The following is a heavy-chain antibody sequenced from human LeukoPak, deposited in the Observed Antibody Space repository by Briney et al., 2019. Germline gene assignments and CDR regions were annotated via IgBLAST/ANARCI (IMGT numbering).Heavy chain of an antibody. Sequence: GSLRLSCAASGFTFSSYAMHWVRQAPGKGLEWVAVISYDGSNKYYADSVRGRFTISRDNSKNTLYLQMNSLRAEDTAVYYCAKAGDTTGYYPAYYYYMDVWGKGTTVTVSS. CDR2: ISYDGSNK. CDR3: AKAGDTTGYYPAYYYYMDV. V-gene: IGHV3-30*04. D-gene: IGHD3-22*01. CDR1: GFTFSSYA. J-gene: IGHJ6*03.